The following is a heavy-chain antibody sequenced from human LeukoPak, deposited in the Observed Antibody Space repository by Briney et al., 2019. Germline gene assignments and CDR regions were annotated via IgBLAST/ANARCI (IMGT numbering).Heavy chain of an antibody. J-gene: IGHJ4*02. CDR1: GFTFRIYA. V-gene: IGHV3-23*01. CDR3: AKGECGDY. CDR2: ISDSGDST. Sequence: PGGSLRLCFAASGFTFRIYAMNWVRQAPGKGLEWVSGISDSGDSTYYADSVKGRFTISKDNSNNTLYLQMNSLRADDTAVYYCAKGECGDYWGQGTLVTVSS. D-gene: IGHD2-21*01.